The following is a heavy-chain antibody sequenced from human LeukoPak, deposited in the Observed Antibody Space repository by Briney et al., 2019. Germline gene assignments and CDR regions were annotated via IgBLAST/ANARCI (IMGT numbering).Heavy chain of an antibody. Sequence: GASVKVSCKVSGYTLTELSMHWVRQAPGKGLEWMGGFDPEDGETIYAQKFQGRVTMTEGTSTDTAYMELSSLRSEDTAVYYCTTYRYFYFDYWGQGTLVTVSS. D-gene: IGHD1-26*01. CDR2: FDPEDGET. CDR1: GYTLTELS. V-gene: IGHV1-24*01. J-gene: IGHJ4*02. CDR3: TTYRYFYFDY.